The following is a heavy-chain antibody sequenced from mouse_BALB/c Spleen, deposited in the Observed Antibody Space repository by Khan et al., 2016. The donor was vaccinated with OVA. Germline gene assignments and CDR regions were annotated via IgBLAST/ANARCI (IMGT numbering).Heavy chain of an antibody. Sequence: EVELVESGGGLVQPGGSLKLSCAASGFTFSSYGMSWVRQTPDKRLELVATINSNGGSTYYPDSVKGRFTSSRDNAKNTLYLQMSSLKSEDTAMYYCTRMARTINWGKGTTLTVSS. V-gene: IGHV5-6-3*01. J-gene: IGHJ2*01. CDR3: TRMARTIN. CDR2: INSNGGST. CDR1: GFTFSSYG.